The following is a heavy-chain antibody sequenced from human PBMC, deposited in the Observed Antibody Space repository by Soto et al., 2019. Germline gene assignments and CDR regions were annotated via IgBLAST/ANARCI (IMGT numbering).Heavy chain of an antibody. V-gene: IGHV3-74*01. J-gene: IGHJ4*02. D-gene: IGHD3-10*01. Sequence: GSLRLSCAASGFSFSSYWMHWVRQAPGKGLVWISRINNDESSTNYADSVRGRFTISRDNAKNTLYLQMSSLRVEDTAVYYCARGAYMIRGIINYYFDYWGQGTLVTVSS. CDR2: INNDESST. CDR1: GFSFSSYW. CDR3: ARGAYMIRGIINYYFDY.